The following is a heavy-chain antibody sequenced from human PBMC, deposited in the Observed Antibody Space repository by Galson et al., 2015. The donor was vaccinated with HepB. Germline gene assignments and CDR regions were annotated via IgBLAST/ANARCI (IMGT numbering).Heavy chain of an antibody. CDR1: GFTFSSYW. CDR3: ARASRYYDFWSGYSYFDY. V-gene: IGHV3-7*01. D-gene: IGHD3-3*01. CDR2: IKQDGSEK. Sequence: SLRLSCAASGFTFSSYWMSWVRQAPGKGLEWVASIKQDGSEKYYVDSVKGRFTISRDNAKNSLYLQMNSLRAEDTAVYYCARASRYYDFWSGYSYFDYWGQGTLVTVSS. J-gene: IGHJ4*02.